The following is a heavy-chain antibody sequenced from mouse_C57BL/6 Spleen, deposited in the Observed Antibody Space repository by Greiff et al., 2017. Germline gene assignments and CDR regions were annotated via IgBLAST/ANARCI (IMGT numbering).Heavy chain of an antibody. CDR1: GYTFTSYW. CDR2: IYPGSGST. V-gene: IGHV1-55*01. J-gene: IGHJ3*01. CDR3: ARDYSNYVFSGFAY. D-gene: IGHD2-5*01. Sequence: VQLQQPGAELVKPGASVKMSCKASGYTFTSYWITWVKQRPGQGLEWIGDIYPGSGSTNYNEKFKSKATLTVDTSSSTAYMQRSSLTSEDSAVYYGARDYSNYVFSGFAYWGQGTLVTVSA.